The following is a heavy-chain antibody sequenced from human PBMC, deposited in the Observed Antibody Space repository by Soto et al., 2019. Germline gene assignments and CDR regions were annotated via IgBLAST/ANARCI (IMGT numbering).Heavy chain of an antibody. CDR2: IYYSGST. CDR3: ARPSGRYLWYFDY. Sequence: QLQLQESGPGLVKPSETLSLTCTVSGGSISSSSYYWGWIRQPPGKGLEWIGSIYYSGSTYYNPSPKGRVTISVDTSKNQFSLKLSSVTAADTAVYYCARPSGRYLWYFDYWGQGTLVTVSS. J-gene: IGHJ4*02. D-gene: IGHD1-26*01. CDR1: GGSISSSSYY. V-gene: IGHV4-39*01.